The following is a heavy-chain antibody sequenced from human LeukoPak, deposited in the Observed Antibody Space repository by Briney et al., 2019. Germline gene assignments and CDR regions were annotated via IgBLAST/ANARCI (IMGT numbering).Heavy chain of an antibody. CDR1: GFTFSSYE. Sequence: GGSLRLSCAASGFTFSSYEMNWVRQAPGKGLEWVSYISSSGSTIYYADSVKGRFTISRDNAKNSLYLQMNSLRAEDTAVYYCARDEEGLGVITPNGIDYWGQGTLVTVSS. CDR2: ISSSGSTI. J-gene: IGHJ4*02. V-gene: IGHV3-48*03. CDR3: ARDEEGLGVITPNGIDY. D-gene: IGHD3-3*01.